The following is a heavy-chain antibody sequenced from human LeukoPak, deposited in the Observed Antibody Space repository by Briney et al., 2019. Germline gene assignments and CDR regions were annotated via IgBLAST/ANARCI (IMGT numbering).Heavy chain of an antibody. CDR3: ARDRLATSPRGRFDP. CDR1: GGSITSGGYS. CDR2: IYHGVTS. D-gene: IGHD2-2*01. J-gene: IGHJ5*02. V-gene: IGHV4-31*03. Sequence: SGTLSLTCNVSGGSITSGGYSWTWIRQHPATGLEWLGYIYHGVTSYYNPSLKGRLSMSMDTSRNQFSLKLTSLTAADTAVYFCARDRLATSPRGRFDPWGQGTLVTVSS.